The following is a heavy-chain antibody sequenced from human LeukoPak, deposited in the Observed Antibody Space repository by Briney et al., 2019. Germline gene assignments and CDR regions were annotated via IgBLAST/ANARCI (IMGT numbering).Heavy chain of an antibody. D-gene: IGHD3-3*01. Sequence: GGSLRLSCAASGFTFSLYAMNWVRQAPGKGLEWVSVISASGITTYYADSVKGRFTISRDNSKNTLYLQMNSLRAEDTAVYYCARDELWSGSAVGYWGQGTLVTVSS. V-gene: IGHV3-23*01. J-gene: IGHJ4*02. CDR2: ISASGITT. CDR3: ARDELWSGSAVGY. CDR1: GFTFSLYA.